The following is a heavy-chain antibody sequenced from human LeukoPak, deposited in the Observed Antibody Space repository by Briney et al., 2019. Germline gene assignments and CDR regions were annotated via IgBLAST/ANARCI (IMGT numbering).Heavy chain of an antibody. Sequence: ASVKVSCKASGYTFTGYYMHCVRQAPGQGLEWMGRINPNSGGTNYAQKFQGRVTMTRDTSISTAYMELSRLRSDDTAVYYCARDDRDGYFFQFDYWGQGTLVTVSS. CDR3: ARDDRDGYFFQFDY. CDR1: GYTFTGYY. CDR2: INPNSGGT. D-gene: IGHD5-24*01. J-gene: IGHJ4*02. V-gene: IGHV1-2*06.